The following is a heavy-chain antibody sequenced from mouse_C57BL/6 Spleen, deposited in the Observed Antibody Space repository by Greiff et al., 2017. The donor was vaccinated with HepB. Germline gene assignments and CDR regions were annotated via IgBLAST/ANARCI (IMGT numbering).Heavy chain of an antibody. CDR3: ATNYGYRAWFAY. V-gene: IGHV1-5*01. CDR1: GYTFTSYW. J-gene: IGHJ3*01. Sequence: EVQLQESGTVLARPGASVKMSCKTSGYTFTSYWMHWVKQRPGQGLEWIGAIYPGNSDTSYDQKFKGKAKLTAVTSASTAYMELSSLTNEDSAVYYCATNYGYRAWFAYWGQGTLVTVSA. D-gene: IGHD2-2*01. CDR2: IYPGNSDT.